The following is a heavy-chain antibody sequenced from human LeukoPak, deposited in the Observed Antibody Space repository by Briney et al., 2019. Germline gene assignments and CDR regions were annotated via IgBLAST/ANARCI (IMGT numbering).Heavy chain of an antibody. Sequence: GSSVKVSCKASGGTFSSYAISWVRQAPGQGLEWMGRIIPILGIANYAQKFQGRVTITADESTSTAYMELSSLRSEDTAVYYCARGPYDILTGYLEGAVDYWGQGALVTVSS. D-gene: IGHD3-9*01. V-gene: IGHV1-69*04. J-gene: IGHJ4*02. CDR1: GGTFSSYA. CDR2: IIPILGIA. CDR3: ARGPYDILTGYLEGAVDY.